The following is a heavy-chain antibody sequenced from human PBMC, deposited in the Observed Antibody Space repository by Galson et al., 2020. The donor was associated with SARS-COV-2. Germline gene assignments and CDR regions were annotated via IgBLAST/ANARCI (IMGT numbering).Heavy chain of an antibody. CDR1: GFTFNSYA. CDR3: SNSWSYCGGDCYTYHFDY. CDR2: ISDHSENT. V-gene: IGHV3-23*01. Sequence: GGSLRLSCAASGFTFNSYAMGWVRQAPGKGLEWVSSISDHSENTYYADSVKGRFTISRDNSKNTLSLQMHSLRAEDTAIYYCSNSWSYCGGDCYTYHFDYWGQGTLVTVSS. J-gene: IGHJ4*02. D-gene: IGHD2-21*01.